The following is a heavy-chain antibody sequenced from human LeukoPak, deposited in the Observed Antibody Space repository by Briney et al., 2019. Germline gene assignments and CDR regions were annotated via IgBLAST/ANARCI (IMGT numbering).Heavy chain of an antibody. Sequence: SVKVSCKASGGTFSSYAISWVRQAPGQGLEWMGRIIPILGIANYAQKFQGRVTITADKSTSTAYMELSSLRSEDTAVYYCAREYRSDIVVVPAAYFDYWGQGTLVTVSS. D-gene: IGHD2-2*01. CDR3: AREYRSDIVVVPAAYFDY. J-gene: IGHJ4*02. CDR2: IIPILGIA. V-gene: IGHV1-69*04. CDR1: GGTFSSYA.